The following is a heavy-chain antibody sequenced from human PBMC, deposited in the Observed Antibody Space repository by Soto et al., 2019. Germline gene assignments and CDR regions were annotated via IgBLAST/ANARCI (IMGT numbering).Heavy chain of an antibody. CDR3: VRPLPSGQNYGMDV. V-gene: IGHV3-53*01. CDR2: IYNDGKT. D-gene: IGHD3-10*01. J-gene: IGHJ6*02. CDR1: GLPVSTNY. Sequence: GGSLRLSCAASGLPVSTNYMSWVRQAPGKGLEWVSVIYNDGKTYYADSVEGRFTISRDASKNTLHLQMDSLRDEDTAVYYCVRPLPSGQNYGMDVWGQGTTVTVS.